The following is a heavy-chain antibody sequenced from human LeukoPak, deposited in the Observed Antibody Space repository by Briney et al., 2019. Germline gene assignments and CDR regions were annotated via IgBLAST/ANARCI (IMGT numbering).Heavy chain of an antibody. CDR2: IWYDGSNK. CDR3: AKDRPRDLGYCTNGVCPDAFDI. Sequence: GGSLRLSCAASGFTFSSYGMHWVRQAPGKGLEWVAVIWYDGSNKYYADSVKGRFTISRDNSKNTLYLQMNSLRAEDTAVYYCAKDRPRDLGYCTNGVCPDAFDIWGQGTMVTVSS. V-gene: IGHV3-30*02. J-gene: IGHJ3*02. CDR1: GFTFSSYG. D-gene: IGHD2-8*01.